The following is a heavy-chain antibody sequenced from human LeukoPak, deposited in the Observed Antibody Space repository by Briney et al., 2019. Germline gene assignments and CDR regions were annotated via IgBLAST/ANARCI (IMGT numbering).Heavy chain of an antibody. Sequence: ASVKVSCKASGYTLTVYYIHWVRQAPGQGLEWMGRINPNSGDTNFAQRFQGRVTMTRDTSISTAYMDLSGLRPDDTAVYYCAREGSGYTYGRGSYFDYWGHGILVTVSS. V-gene: IGHV1-2*06. D-gene: IGHD5-18*01. CDR3: AREGSGYTYGRGSYFDY. CDR1: GYTLTVYY. J-gene: IGHJ4*01. CDR2: INPNSGDT.